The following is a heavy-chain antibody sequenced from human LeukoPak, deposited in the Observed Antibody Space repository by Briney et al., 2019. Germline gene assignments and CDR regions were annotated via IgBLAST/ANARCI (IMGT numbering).Heavy chain of an antibody. CDR1: GGSISSYY. V-gene: IGHV4-59*01. Sequence: PSETLSLTCTVSGGSISSYYWSWIRQPPGKGLEWIGYIYYSGSTNYNPSLKSRVTISVDTSKNQFSLKLSSVTAADTAVYYCARGGVLLWFGEGYCMDVWGKGTTVTISS. CDR3: ARGGVLLWFGEGYCMDV. CDR2: IYYSGST. J-gene: IGHJ6*03. D-gene: IGHD3-10*01.